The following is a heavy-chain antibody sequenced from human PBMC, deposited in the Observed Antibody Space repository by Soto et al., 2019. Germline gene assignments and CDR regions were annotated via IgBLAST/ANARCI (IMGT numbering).Heavy chain of an antibody. CDR1: DFTISNAW. J-gene: IGHJ6*02. CDR3: TGYKHYYYYYGMDV. D-gene: IGHD2-2*02. CDR2: IKSKSDGGTT. V-gene: IGHV3-15*07. Sequence: GGFLRLSYTASDFTISNAWINCIRQAPKKGLEGVGRIKSKSDGGTTGYAAPVKGRFTISRDDSKNTLYLEMSSLKTEDTAVYYCTGYKHYYYYYGMDVWGQGTTVTVSS.